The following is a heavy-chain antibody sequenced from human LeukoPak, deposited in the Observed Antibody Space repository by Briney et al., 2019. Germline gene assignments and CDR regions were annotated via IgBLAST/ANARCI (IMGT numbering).Heavy chain of an antibody. V-gene: IGHV3-7*01. CDR2: IKQDGSEK. CDR1: GFTFSSYW. Sequence: GGSLRLSRAASGFTFSSYWMSWVRQAPGKGLEWVANIKQDGSEKYYVDSVKGRFTISRDNSKNTLYVQMNSLRAEDTAVYYCARGNWFDPWGQGTLVTVSS. CDR3: ARGNWFDP. J-gene: IGHJ5*02.